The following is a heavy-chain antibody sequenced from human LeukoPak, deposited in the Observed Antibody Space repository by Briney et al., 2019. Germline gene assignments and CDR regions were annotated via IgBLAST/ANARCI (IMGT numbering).Heavy chain of an antibody. J-gene: IGHJ4*02. CDR1: GGSFSGYY. CDR2: INHSGST. CDR3: ARRVQDASSSGWSNSAYYFDY. V-gene: IGHV4-34*01. Sequence: ASETLSLTCAVYGGSFSGYYWSWIRQPPGKGLEWIGEINHSGSTNYNPSLKSRVTISVGTSKNQFSLKLSSVTAADTAVYYCARRVQDASSSGWSNSAYYFDYWGQGTLVTVSS. D-gene: IGHD6-19*01.